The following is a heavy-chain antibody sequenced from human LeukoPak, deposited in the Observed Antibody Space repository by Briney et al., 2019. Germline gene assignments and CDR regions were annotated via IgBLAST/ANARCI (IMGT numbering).Heavy chain of an antibody. J-gene: IGHJ6*04. Sequence: GALRLSCAASGFTFSSYWMHWVRQAPGKGLVWVSRINSDGSSTSYADSVKGRFTISRDNAKNTLYLQMNSLRAEDTAVYYCARENYGYVYCLSYSSDGMDIWGKGTTVTVSS. CDR3: ARENYGYVYCLSYSSDGMDI. D-gene: IGHD3-9*01. CDR2: INSDGSST. V-gene: IGHV3-74*01. CDR1: GFTFSSYW.